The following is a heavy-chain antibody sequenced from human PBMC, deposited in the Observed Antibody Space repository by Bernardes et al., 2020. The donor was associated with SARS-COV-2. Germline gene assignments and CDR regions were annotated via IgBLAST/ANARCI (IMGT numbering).Heavy chain of an antibody. CDR1: GFSLSTSGMC. D-gene: IGHD3-9*01. CDR2: IDWDDDK. V-gene: IGHV2-70*01. J-gene: IGHJ4*02. Sequence: SGPTLVKPTQTLTLTCTFSGFSLSTSGMCVSWIRQPPGKALEWLALIDWDDDKYYSTSLKTRLTISKDTSKNQVVLTMTNMDPVDTATYYCARMPYDILTGYYRGFDYWGQGTLVTVSS. CDR3: ARMPYDILTGYYRGFDY.